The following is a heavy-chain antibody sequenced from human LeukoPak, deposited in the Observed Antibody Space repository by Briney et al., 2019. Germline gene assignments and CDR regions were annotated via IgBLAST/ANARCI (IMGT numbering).Heavy chain of an antibody. CDR1: GYSFTSYW. D-gene: IGHD3-22*01. Sequence: GESLKISCKGSGYSFTSYWIGWVRQMPGKGLEWMGIIYPGDSDTRYSPSFQGQATISADKSISTAYLQWSSLKASDTAMYYCARPTGLGNYDSSGYYYFDYGGQGTLVTVSS. V-gene: IGHV5-51*01. CDR2: IYPGDSDT. CDR3: ARPTGLGNYDSSGYYYFDY. J-gene: IGHJ4*02.